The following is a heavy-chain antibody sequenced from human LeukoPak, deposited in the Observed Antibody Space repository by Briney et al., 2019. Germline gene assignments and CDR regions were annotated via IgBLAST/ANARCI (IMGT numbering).Heavy chain of an antibody. V-gene: IGHV4-34*01. CDR3: ARVAVLRYFDWLSSISYFDY. CDR1: GGSFCGYY. D-gene: IGHD3-9*01. Sequence: PSETLSLTCAVYGGSFCGYYWSWIRQPPGKGLEWIGEINHSGSTNYNPSLKSRVTISVDTSKNQFSLKLSSVTAADTAVYYCARVAVLRYFDWLSSISYFDYWGQGTLVTVSS. J-gene: IGHJ4*02. CDR2: INHSGST.